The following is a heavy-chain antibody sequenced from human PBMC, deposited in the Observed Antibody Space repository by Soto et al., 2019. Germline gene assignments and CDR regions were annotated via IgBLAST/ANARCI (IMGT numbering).Heavy chain of an antibody. V-gene: IGHV3-23*01. CDR1: GFTFSSYA. J-gene: IGHJ4*02. CDR2: ISGSGGST. D-gene: IGHD3-22*01. Sequence: PGGSLRLSCAASGFTFSSYAMSWVRQAPGRGLEWVSGISGSGGSTYYADSVKGRFTISRDNAKNTLYLQMNRLRAEDTAVYYCAKEGEGYYDSSGYYYWDYWGQGTLVTVSS. CDR3: AKEGEGYYDSSGYYYWDY.